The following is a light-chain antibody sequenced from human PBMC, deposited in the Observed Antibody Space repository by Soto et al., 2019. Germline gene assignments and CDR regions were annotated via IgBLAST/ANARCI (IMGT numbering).Light chain of an antibody. J-gene: IGKJ4*01. V-gene: IGKV1-5*03. CDR1: QSISSW. Sequence: DIQMTQSPSTLSASVGDRVTITCRASQSISSWLAWYQQKPGKAPKLLIYKASSLESGVPSRFSGSGSGTEFTLTISSLQPDDVATYYCQQYNSFPLTFGGGTKVEIK. CDR3: QQYNSFPLT. CDR2: KAS.